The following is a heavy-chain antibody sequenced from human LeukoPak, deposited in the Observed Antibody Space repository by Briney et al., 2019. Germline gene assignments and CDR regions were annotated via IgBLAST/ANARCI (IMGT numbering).Heavy chain of an antibody. Sequence: GESLKISCKGSGYNFATYWIGWVRQMPGKGLEWIGLIYPGDSDTRYSPSFQGQVTISADKAISTAYLQWYSLKASDTAMYYCASSSRPYGSGTYSYDSWGQGTLVTVSS. V-gene: IGHV5-51*01. CDR1: GYNFATYW. J-gene: IGHJ4*02. CDR3: ASSSRPYGSGTYSYDS. D-gene: IGHD3-10*01. CDR2: IYPGDSDT.